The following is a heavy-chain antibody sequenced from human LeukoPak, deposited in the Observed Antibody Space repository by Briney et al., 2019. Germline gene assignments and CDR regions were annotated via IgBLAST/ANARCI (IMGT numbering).Heavy chain of an antibody. CDR3: ARSSGYSTYFDY. Sequence: GESLKISCKGFGYGFTSYWIGWVRQMPGKGLEWMGIIYPGDSDTRYSPSSQGQVTISADKSITTAYLQWSSLKASDSAMYYCARSSGYSTYFDYWGQGTQVTVSS. V-gene: IGHV5-51*01. CDR2: IYPGDSDT. J-gene: IGHJ4*02. CDR1: GYGFTSYW. D-gene: IGHD3-9*01.